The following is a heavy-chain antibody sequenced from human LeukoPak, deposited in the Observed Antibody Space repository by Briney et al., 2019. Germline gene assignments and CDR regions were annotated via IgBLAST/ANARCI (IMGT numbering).Heavy chain of an antibody. CDR2: VSSGVHA. J-gene: IGHJ4*02. CDR3: VREARGYHYSYFDY. D-gene: IGHD5-18*01. CDR1: GFTLGSHY. V-gene: IGHV3-13*01. Sequence: GGSLRLSCTASGFTLGSHYMRWVRQTPGQGLEWVAAVSSGVHAFFADSVQGRFVISREDARNYLYLQLNSLRAGDTAVYYCVREARGYHYSYFDYWGQGTLVTVSS.